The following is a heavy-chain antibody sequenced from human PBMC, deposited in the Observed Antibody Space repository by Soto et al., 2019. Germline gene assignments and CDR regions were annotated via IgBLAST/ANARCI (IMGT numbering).Heavy chain of an antibody. CDR2: IWYDGSNK. Sequence: QVQVVESGGGVVQPGRSLRLSCAASGFTFSNYGMHWVHQAPGKGLEWVAGIWYDGSNKDYADSVKGRFTISRDNSKNTLYLQMNSLRAEDTAVYYCVAGRSFGDYWGQGALVTVSS. J-gene: IGHJ4*02. V-gene: IGHV3-33*01. CDR1: GFTFSNYG. CDR3: VAGRSFGDY. D-gene: IGHD3-10*01.